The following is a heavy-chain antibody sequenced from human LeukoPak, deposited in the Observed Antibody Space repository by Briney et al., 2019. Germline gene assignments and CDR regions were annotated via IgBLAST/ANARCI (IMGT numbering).Heavy chain of an antibody. CDR3: ANRYCSGGSCYFDY. V-gene: IGHV4-59*11. CDR2: FYYSGST. J-gene: IGHJ4*02. Sequence: PSETLSLTCTVSGGSISNHYWSWIRQPPGKGLEWIGYFYYSGSTTYNPSLKSRVTISVDTSKNQFSLNLSSVTAADTAVYYCANRYCSGGSCYFDYWGQGTLVTVSS. CDR1: GGSISNHY. D-gene: IGHD2-15*01.